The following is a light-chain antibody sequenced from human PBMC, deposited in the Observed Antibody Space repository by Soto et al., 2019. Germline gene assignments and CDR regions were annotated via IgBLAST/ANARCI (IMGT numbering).Light chain of an antibody. J-gene: IGKJ4*01. CDR1: ERIGNY. CDR2: DAS. V-gene: IGKV3-11*01. CDR3: QWRGYWPPRIT. Sequence: EVVVTQSPATLSLSPGEGATLSCRASERIGNYFACYQQKLGQAPQLLIHDASHTARGIPGRFSCDGSGTDFTLTSSRLEAEDIAVYYCQWRGYWPPRITFGGGTKVEIK.